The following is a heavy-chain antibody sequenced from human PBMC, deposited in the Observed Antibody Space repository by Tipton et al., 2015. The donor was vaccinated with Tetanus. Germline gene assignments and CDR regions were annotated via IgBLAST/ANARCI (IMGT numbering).Heavy chain of an antibody. D-gene: IGHD1-26*01. CDR1: GFTFNSDW. J-gene: IGHJ4*02. V-gene: IGHV3-7*01. CDR3: VRYSGKYGCVY. CDR2: IRPDGSEK. Sequence: GSLRLSCAASGFTFNSDWMTWVRQAPGKGLEWVANIRPDGSEKYYVDSVKGRFTISRDNTKNSLSLQMNSLRAEDTAVYYCVRYSGKYGCVYWGQGTLVTVSS.